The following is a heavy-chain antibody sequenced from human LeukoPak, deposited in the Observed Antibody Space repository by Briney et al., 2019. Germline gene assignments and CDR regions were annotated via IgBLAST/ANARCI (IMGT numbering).Heavy chain of an antibody. J-gene: IGHJ4*02. V-gene: IGHV4-59*08. CDR1: TGSMPTYY. CDR3: ARLVYDTSDYYYFDH. CDR2: IWNSGIT. D-gene: IGHD3-22*01. Sequence: SSETLSLTCTVSTGSMPTYYWSWIRQPPGKGLEWIGFIWNSGITNYNPSLKSRITISAHTSKNQFSLKLSSVTAADTAVYYCARLVYDTSDYYYFDHWGQGTLVTVSS.